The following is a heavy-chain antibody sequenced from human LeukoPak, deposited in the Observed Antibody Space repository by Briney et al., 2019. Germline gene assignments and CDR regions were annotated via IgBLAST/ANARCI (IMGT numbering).Heavy chain of an antibody. D-gene: IGHD2-8*02. CDR2: ISWNTGGI. Sequence: SLRLSCAASGFTFDNYAMHWVRQAPGKGLEWVSGISWNTGGIGYADSVKGRFTISRDNAKNSLYLQMDSLRAEDMALYYCAKDEFVASAFTGAFDIWGQGTMVTVSS. CDR1: GFTFDNYA. CDR3: AKDEFVASAFTGAFDI. V-gene: IGHV3-9*03. J-gene: IGHJ3*02.